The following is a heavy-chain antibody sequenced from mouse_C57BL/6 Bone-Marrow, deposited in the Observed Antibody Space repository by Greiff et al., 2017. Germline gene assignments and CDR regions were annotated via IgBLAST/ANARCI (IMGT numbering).Heavy chain of an antibody. CDR2: ISSGSSTI. Sequence: EVQGVESGGGLVKPGGSLKLSCAASGFTFSDYGMHWVRQAPEQGPEWVAYISSGSSTIYYADTVKGRFTISRDNAKNTLFLQSTSLRSEDTAMYYCARNYWFAYWGQGTLVTVSA. CDR3: ARNYWFAY. D-gene: IGHD1-3*01. V-gene: IGHV5-17*01. J-gene: IGHJ3*01. CDR1: GFTFSDYG.